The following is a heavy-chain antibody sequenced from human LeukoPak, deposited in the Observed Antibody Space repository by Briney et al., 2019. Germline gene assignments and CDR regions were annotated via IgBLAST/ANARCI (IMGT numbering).Heavy chain of an antibody. J-gene: IGHJ4*02. D-gene: IGHD1-26*01. V-gene: IGHV3-23*01. Sequence: GGSLRLSCAASGITFTSYSMNWVRQAPGKGLKWVSTISGGGGSTYYADSVKGRFTISRDNSKNTLYLQVNSLRAEDTAVYYCAKGGKWDVTPFDYWGQGTLVTVSS. CDR2: ISGGGGST. CDR3: AKGGKWDVTPFDY. CDR1: GITFTSYS.